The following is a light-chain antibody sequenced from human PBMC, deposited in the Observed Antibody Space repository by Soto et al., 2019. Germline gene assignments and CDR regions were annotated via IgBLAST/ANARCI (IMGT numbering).Light chain of an antibody. V-gene: IGKV4-1*01. Sequence: DIVMTQSPDSLAVSLGERATINCKSSQSVLYSSNNKNYLAWYQQKPGQPPKLLIYWASTRKSGVPDRFSGSGSATDFTLTISSLQAEDVAVYYCQQYYSTPPWTFGQGTKVEIK. CDR2: WAS. J-gene: IGKJ1*01. CDR3: QQYYSTPPWT. CDR1: QSVLYSSNNKNY.